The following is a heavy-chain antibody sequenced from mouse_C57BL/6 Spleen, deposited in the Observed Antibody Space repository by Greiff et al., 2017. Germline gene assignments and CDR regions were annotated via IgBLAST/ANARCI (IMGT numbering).Heavy chain of an antibody. V-gene: IGHV1-50*01. Sequence: QVQLQQPGAELVKPGASVKLSCKASGYTFTSYWMQWVKQRPGQGLEWIGEIDPSDSYTNYNQKFKGKATLTVDTSSSTAYMQLSSLTSEDSAVYYCARITTAWYFDVGHRDHGHRLL. CDR3: ARITTAWYFDV. D-gene: IGHD1-2*01. CDR1: GYTFTSYW. J-gene: IGHJ1*03. CDR2: IDPSDSYT.